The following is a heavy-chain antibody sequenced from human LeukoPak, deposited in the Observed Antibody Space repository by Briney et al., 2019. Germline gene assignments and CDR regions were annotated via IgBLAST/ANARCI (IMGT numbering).Heavy chain of an antibody. CDR3: ARSPWIQPWYFDL. Sequence: SETLSLTCAVYGGSFSNYYWSWIRQPSGKGLEWIGEINHSGSTNYNPSLKSRVTISVDTSKNQFSLKLSSVTAADTAVYYCARSPWIQPWYFDLWGRGTLVTVSS. D-gene: IGHD5-18*01. J-gene: IGHJ2*01. V-gene: IGHV4-34*01. CDR1: GGSFSNYY. CDR2: INHSGST.